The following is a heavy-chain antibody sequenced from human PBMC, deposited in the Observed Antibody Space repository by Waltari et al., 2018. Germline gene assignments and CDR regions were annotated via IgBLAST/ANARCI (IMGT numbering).Heavy chain of an antibody. V-gene: IGHV3-33*01. CDR2: IWYDGSNK. CDR3: ASNHNYYDSSGYYPGIY. Sequence: QVQLVESGGGVVQPGRSLRLSCAASGFTFSSYGMHWVRQAPGKGLEWVAVIWYDGSNKYYADSVKGRFTISRDKSKNTLYLQMNSLRAEDTAVYYCASNHNYYDSSGYYPGIYWGQGTLVTVSS. J-gene: IGHJ4*02. CDR1: GFTFSSYG. D-gene: IGHD3-22*01.